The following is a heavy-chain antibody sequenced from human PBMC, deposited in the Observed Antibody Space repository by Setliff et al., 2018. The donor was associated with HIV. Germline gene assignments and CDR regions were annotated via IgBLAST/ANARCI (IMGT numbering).Heavy chain of an antibody. CDR1: NGSIYSGSYY. Sequence: SETLSLTCVVSNGSIYSGSYYWSWIRQPAGKGLEWIGRIYTSGNTNSNPSLKRRVTISVDTSKNYFSLKLSYVTAADTAVYYCARQMPGVRGVIVASIDYWGQGTLVTVSS. CDR3: ARQMPGVRGVIVASIDY. V-gene: IGHV4-61*02. J-gene: IGHJ4*02. D-gene: IGHD3-10*01. CDR2: IYTSGNT.